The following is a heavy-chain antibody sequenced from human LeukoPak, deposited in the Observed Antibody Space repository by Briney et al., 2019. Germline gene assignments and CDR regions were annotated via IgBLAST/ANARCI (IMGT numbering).Heavy chain of an antibody. Sequence: GASVKVSCMASGYTFTGYYMHWVRQAPGQGLEWMGWINPNSGGTNYAQKFQGRVTMTRDTSISTAYMELSRLRSDDTAVYYCARDLRGLRYFDWSPLEYWGQGTLVTVSS. CDR1: GYTFTGYY. CDR2: INPNSGGT. V-gene: IGHV1-2*02. J-gene: IGHJ4*02. CDR3: ARDLRGLRYFDWSPLEY. D-gene: IGHD3-9*01.